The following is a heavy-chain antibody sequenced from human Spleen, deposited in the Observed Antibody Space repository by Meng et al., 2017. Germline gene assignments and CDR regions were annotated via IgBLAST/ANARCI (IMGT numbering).Heavy chain of an antibody. CDR3: AKDLSGSIDY. CDR2: INPNSGDT. Sequence: QVQLVQSGAEVKKPGASVKVSCKASGYTFTNYYMHWVRQAPGQGLEWMGRINPNSGDTNYAQKFQGRVTMTRDTSISTAYMDLSSLRSDDTAMYYCAKDLSGSIDYWGQGTLVTVSS. J-gene: IGHJ4*02. CDR1: GYTFTNYY. D-gene: IGHD2/OR15-2a*01. V-gene: IGHV1-2*06.